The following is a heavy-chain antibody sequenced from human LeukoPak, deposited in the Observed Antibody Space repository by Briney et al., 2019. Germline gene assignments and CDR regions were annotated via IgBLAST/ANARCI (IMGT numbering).Heavy chain of an antibody. CDR1: GFTVSSNY. CDR3: ARETYGADAFDI. V-gene: IGHV3-66*01. Sequence: GSLRLSCAASGFTVSSNYMSWVRQAPGKGLEWVSVIYSGGSTYYADSVKGRFTISRDNSKNTLYLQMNSLRAEDTAVYYCARETYGADAFDIWGQGTMVTVSS. J-gene: IGHJ3*02. D-gene: IGHD4-17*01. CDR2: IYSGGST.